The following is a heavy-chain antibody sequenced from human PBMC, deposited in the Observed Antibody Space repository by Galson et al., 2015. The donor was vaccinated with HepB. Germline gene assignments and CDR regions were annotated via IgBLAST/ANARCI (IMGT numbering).Heavy chain of an antibody. D-gene: IGHD5-24*01. V-gene: IGHV3-64*01. Sequence: SLRLSCAAAGFTFSSYAMHWVRQAPGKGLEYVSAISSNGGNTYYANSVKGRATISRDNSKNALYLQMGSLRIDDLAVYYCARGADGYMDYWGQGALVTVSS. CDR3: ARGADGYMDY. J-gene: IGHJ4*02. CDR2: ISSNGGNT. CDR1: GFTFSSYA.